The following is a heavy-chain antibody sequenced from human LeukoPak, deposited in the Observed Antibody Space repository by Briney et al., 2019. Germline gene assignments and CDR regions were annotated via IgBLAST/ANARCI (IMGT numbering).Heavy chain of an antibody. CDR1: GFTFSSYE. CDR3: ARIWFGASLDY. CDR2: ISSSGSTI. D-gene: IGHD3-10*01. J-gene: IGHJ4*02. V-gene: IGHV3-48*03. Sequence: GGSLRLSCAASGFTFSSYEMDWVRQAPGKGLEWVSYISSSGSTIYYADSVKGRFTISRDKAKNSLYLQMNSLRAEDTSVYYCARIWFGASLDYWGQGTLVTVSS.